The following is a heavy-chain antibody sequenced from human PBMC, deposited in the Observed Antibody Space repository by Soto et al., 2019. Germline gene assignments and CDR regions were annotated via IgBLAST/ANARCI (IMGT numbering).Heavy chain of an antibody. V-gene: IGHV3-30*18. D-gene: IGHD5-18*01. CDR3: AKPLGLLRRAMAQGSDY. Sequence: PGGSLRLSCAASGFTFSSYGMNWVRQAPGKGLEWVAVVSYDEITKYYVDSVKGRFTISRDNSKNTVYLQMNSLRPEDTAVYYCAKPLGLLRRAMAQGSDYWGQGTLVTVSS. CDR1: GFTFSSYG. CDR2: VSYDEITK. J-gene: IGHJ4*02.